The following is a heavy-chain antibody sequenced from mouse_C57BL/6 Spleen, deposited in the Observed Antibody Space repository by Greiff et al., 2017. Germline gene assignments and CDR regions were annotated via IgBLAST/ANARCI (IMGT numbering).Heavy chain of an antibody. J-gene: IGHJ2*01. Sequence: QVQLQQPGAELVRPGTSVTLSCKASGYTFTSYWMHWVKQRPGQGLEWIGVIDPSDSYTNYNQKYKGKATLTVDTSSRTAYMQLSRLTSEDSAVDSYARDGSSYCYYFDYWGQGTTLTVSS. D-gene: IGHD1-1*01. V-gene: IGHV1-59*01. CDR3: ARDGSSYCYYFDY. CDR2: IDPSDSYT. CDR1: GYTFTSYW.